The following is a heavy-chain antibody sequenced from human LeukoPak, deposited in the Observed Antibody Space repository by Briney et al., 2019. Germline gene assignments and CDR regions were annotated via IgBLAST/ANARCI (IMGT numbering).Heavy chain of an antibody. D-gene: IGHD6-19*01. Sequence: PSETLSLTCSVSGGSISSYYWSWIRQPPGKGPEWIGNIHISGSTNYNPSLKSRVTISVDTSKSQFSLKLSSVTAADTAVYYCARGSSDWYYDYWGQGTLVTVSS. CDR2: IHISGST. V-gene: IGHV4-4*09. CDR3: ARGSSDWYYDY. CDR1: GGSISSYY. J-gene: IGHJ4*02.